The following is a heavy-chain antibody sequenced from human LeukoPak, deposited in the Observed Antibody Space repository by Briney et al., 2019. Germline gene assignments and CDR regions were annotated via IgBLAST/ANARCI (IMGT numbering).Heavy chain of an antibody. J-gene: IGHJ6*03. D-gene: IGHD3-10*01. CDR2: VNPNSGNT. Sequence: ASVKVSCKASGYTFTSYDINWVRQATGQGLEWMGWVNPNSGNTGYAQKFQGRVTMTRNTSISTAYMELSSLRSGDTAVYYCARGVRGFRSEAFYYYMDVWGKGTTVTVSS. CDR3: ARGVRGFRSEAFYYYMDV. CDR1: GYTFTSYD. V-gene: IGHV1-8*01.